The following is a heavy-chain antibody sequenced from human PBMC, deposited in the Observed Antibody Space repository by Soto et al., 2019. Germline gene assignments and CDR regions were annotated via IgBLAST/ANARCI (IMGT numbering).Heavy chain of an antibody. V-gene: IGHV3-53*02. CDR1: GFTVSSNY. CDR2: IYSGGST. J-gene: IGHJ4*02. CDR3: ARASDDDSVFDY. D-gene: IGHD3-22*01. Sequence: EVQLVETGGGLIQPGGSLRLSCAASGFTVSSNYMSWVRQAPGKGLEWVSVIYSGGSTYYADSVKGRFTISRDNSKNTLYLQMNSLRAEDTAVYYCARASDDDSVFDYWGQGTLVTVSS.